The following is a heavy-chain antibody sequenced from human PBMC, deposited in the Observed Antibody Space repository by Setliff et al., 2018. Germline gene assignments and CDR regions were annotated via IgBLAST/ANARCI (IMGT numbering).Heavy chain of an antibody. D-gene: IGHD3-10*01. Sequence: SETLSLTCTVSGASVRSHYWSWIRQSPEKGLEWIGFFFYSGDTKSNPSLKSRVTMSVDTSKNQFSLKLNSVTAADTAVYYCARDRSALVRGVVHHNYFDPWGQGNKVTVSS. CDR2: FFYSGDT. V-gene: IGHV4-59*02. J-gene: IGHJ5*02. CDR3: ARDRSALVRGVVHHNYFDP. CDR1: GASVRSHY.